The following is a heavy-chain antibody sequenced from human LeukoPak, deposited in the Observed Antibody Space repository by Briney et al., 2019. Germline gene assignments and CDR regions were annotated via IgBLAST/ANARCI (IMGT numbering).Heavy chain of an antibody. CDR2: IYYSGST. V-gene: IGHV4-59*08. CDR3: ARPMDSSVYYYGMDV. CDR1: GGSISRYY. D-gene: IGHD6-6*01. J-gene: IGHJ6*02. Sequence: SETLSLTCTVSGGSISRYYWSWIRQPPGKGLEWIGYIYYSGSTNYNPSLKSRVTISVDTSKNQFSLTLSSVTAADTAVYYCARPMDSSVYYYGMDVWGQGTTVTISS.